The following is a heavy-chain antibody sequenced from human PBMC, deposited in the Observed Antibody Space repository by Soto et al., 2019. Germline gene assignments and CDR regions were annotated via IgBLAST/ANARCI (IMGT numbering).Heavy chain of an antibody. CDR1: GYTFTGYY. Sequence: ASVKVSCKASGYTFTGYYMHWVRQAPGQGLEWMGWINPNSGGTNYAQKFQGWVTMTRDTSISTAYMELSRLRSDDTAVYYCARTIRAGYSSSWDNYGMDVWGQGTTVTVSS. J-gene: IGHJ6*02. D-gene: IGHD6-13*01. CDR2: INPNSGGT. V-gene: IGHV1-2*04. CDR3: ARTIRAGYSSSWDNYGMDV.